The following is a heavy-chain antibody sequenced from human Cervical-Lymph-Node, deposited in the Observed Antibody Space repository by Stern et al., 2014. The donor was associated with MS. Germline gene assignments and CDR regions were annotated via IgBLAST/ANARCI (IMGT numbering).Heavy chain of an antibody. CDR3: ARDRGSHSDY. Sequence: VQLVESGAEVKKPGASVRVSCKASGYSFTAYFIHWVRQAPGQGLEWMGWISTDTGGANYAKRFQGRVTMTRDTSSSTTYMELSRLRSDDTAVYYCARDRGSHSDYWGQGTLVTVSS. V-gene: IGHV1-2*02. D-gene: IGHD1-26*01. CDR1: GYSFTAYF. CDR2: ISTDTGGA. J-gene: IGHJ4*02.